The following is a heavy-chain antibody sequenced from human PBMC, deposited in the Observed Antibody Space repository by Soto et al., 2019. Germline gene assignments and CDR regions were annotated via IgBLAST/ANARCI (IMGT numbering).Heavy chain of an antibody. V-gene: IGHV3-66*01. CDR2: IDIGGNT. Sequence: EVQVVESGGGLVQPGGSLRLSCAASGFSVTNNYMNWVRQAPGKGLEWVSIIDIGGNTYYADSVKDRFTISRDNSRNTLYLHMDSLRAEDTAGYYCARGRGSTGYLGREHYFDYWGQGTLVTVSP. J-gene: IGHJ4*02. CDR1: GFSVTNNY. CDR3: ARGRGSTGYLGREHYFDY. D-gene: IGHD2-2*01.